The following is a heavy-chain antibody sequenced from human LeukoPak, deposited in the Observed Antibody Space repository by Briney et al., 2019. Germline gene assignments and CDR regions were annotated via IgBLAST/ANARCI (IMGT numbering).Heavy chain of an antibody. D-gene: IGHD6-13*01. CDR1: GFSVTTDSYC. V-gene: IGHV4-61*01. CDR3: ARDRVAAAGRYGMDV. Sequence: SETLSLICTVSGFSVTTDSYCWGWIRQPPGKGLEWIGYDYCGGNTNYDPSLKSRVTISVDTSKNQFSLKLSSVTAADTAVYYCARDRVAAAGRYGMDVWGQGTTVTVSS. CDR2: DYCGGNT. J-gene: IGHJ6*02.